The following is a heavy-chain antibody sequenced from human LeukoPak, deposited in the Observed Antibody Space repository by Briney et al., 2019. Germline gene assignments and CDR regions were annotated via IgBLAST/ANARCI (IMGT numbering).Heavy chain of an antibody. Sequence: GGSLTLSCAASGFTPSSNYMSWVRQAPGKGLEWVSIIDTGGTTYYADSVKGRFTISRDNSRNTLYLQMNSLRAEDTAVYYCARGHGLWGQGTLVTVSS. CDR3: ARGHGL. J-gene: IGHJ4*02. V-gene: IGHV3-53*01. CDR1: GFTPSSNY. CDR2: IDTGGTT. D-gene: IGHD2-8*01.